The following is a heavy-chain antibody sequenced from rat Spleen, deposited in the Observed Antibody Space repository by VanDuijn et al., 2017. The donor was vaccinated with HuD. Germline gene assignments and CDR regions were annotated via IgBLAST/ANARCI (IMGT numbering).Heavy chain of an antibody. CDR1: GFTFRNYG. V-gene: IGHV5-19*01. CDR2: ISPSGGIT. J-gene: IGHJ2*01. D-gene: IGHD1-12*02. CDR3: ATDGYYDGTYYSVYAMDC. Sequence: EVQLVESGGGLVQPGRSLKLSCAASGFTFRNYGMHWIRQAPAKGLEWVASISPSGGITNYRDSVKGRFTISRDNAKSTLYLQMDSLKSEDTATYYCATDGYYDGTYYSVYAMDCWGQGVMVTVSS.